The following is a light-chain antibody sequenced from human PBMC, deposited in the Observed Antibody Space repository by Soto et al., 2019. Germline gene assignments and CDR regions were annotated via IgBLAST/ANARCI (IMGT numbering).Light chain of an antibody. CDR1: KGISSY. Sequence: DIQLTQSPSFLSASVGDRVTITCRASKGISSYLAWYQVEPGKAPKLLIYAASTLQSGVPSRFSGSGSGTEFTLTVSSLQPEDFATYYCQQLNSYPWTFGQGTKVEIK. CDR3: QQLNSYPWT. V-gene: IGKV1-9*01. J-gene: IGKJ1*01. CDR2: AAS.